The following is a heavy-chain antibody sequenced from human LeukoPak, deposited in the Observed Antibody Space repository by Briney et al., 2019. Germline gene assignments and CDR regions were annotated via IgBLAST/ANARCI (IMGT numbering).Heavy chain of an antibody. CDR1: GGSITNYY. V-gene: IGHV4-59*08. Sequence: SETLSLTCTVSGGSITNYYWSWIRQPPGKGLEWIGYIYYGGSANYNPSLKSRVTISVDTSKNQFSLKLSSVTAADTAVYYCARHAYYYDSSGYYDYWGQGTLVTVSS. CDR2: IYYGGSA. D-gene: IGHD3-22*01. CDR3: ARHAYYYDSSGYYDY. J-gene: IGHJ4*02.